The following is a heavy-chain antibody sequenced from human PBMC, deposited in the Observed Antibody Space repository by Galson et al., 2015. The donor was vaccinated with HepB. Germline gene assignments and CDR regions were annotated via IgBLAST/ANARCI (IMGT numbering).Heavy chain of an antibody. D-gene: IGHD2-2*01. CDR1: GGSISSSSYY. J-gene: IGHJ5*02. Sequence: ETLSLTCTVSGGSISSSSYYWGWIRQPPGKGLEWIGSIYYSGSTYYNPSLKSRVTISVDTSKNQFSLKLSSVTAADTAVYYCARPYCSSTSCYWSGPFSWFDPWGQGTLVTVSS. V-gene: IGHV4-39*01. CDR2: IYYSGST. CDR3: ARPYCSSTSCYWSGPFSWFDP.